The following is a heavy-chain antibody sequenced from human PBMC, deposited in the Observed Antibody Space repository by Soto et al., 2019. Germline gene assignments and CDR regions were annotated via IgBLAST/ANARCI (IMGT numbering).Heavy chain of an antibody. CDR1: GGTFSSYA. D-gene: IGHD5-12*01. Sequence: GASVKVSCKASGGTFSSYAISWARQAPGQGLEWMGGIIPIFGTANYAQKFQGRVTITADESTSTAYMELSSLRSEDTAVYYCASRFGGYDFDDAFDIWGQGTMVTVSS. V-gene: IGHV1-69*13. CDR3: ASRFGGYDFDDAFDI. CDR2: IIPIFGTA. J-gene: IGHJ3*02.